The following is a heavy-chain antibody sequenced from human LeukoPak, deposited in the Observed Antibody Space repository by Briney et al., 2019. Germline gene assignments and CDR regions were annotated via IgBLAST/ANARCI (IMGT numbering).Heavy chain of an antibody. J-gene: IGHJ4*02. Sequence: SETLSLTCTVSGGSISSGSYYWSWIRQPAGKGLEWIGRIYTSGSTNYNPSLKSRVTISVDTSKNQFSLKLSSVTAADTAVYYCAYSSGWTLFDYWGQGTLVTVSS. CDR2: IYTSGST. V-gene: IGHV4-61*02. CDR3: AYSSGWTLFDY. D-gene: IGHD6-19*01. CDR1: GGSISSGSYY.